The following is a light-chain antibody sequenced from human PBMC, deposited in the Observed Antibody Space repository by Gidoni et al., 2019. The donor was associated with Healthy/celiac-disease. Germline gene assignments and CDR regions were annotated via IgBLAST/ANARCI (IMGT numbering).Light chain of an antibody. J-gene: IGKJ2*01. CDR3: QQRSNWPPD. V-gene: IGKV3-11*01. Sequence: IVLTQSPATLSLSPGERATLSCRASQSVSSYLAWYQQKPGQAPRLLIYDASNRATGIPARFSGSGSGTDFTLTISSLEPEDFAVYYCQQRSNWPPDFGQXTKLEIK. CDR1: QSVSSY. CDR2: DAS.